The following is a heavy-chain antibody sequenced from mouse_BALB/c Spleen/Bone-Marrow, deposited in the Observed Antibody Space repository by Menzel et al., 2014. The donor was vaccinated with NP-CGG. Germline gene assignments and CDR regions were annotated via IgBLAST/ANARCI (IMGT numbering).Heavy chain of an antibody. D-gene: IGHD2-1*01. CDR3: ARRFGNSPRDSAMVN. CDR2: VDPANGNT. Sequence: VQLQQSGADLVKPGASVKLSCTASGFNIKDTYIHWVKQRPEQGLEWIGRVDPANGNTKYAPKFQGKATITADTSSNTANLRLSSLTSEDTAVYYCARRFGNSPRDSAMVNWGRGTSVTVSS. V-gene: IGHV14-3*02. CDR1: GFNIKDTY. J-gene: IGHJ4*01.